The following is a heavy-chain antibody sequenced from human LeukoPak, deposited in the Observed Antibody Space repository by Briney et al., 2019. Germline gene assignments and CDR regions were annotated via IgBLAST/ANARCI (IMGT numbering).Heavy chain of an antibody. D-gene: IGHD2-8*01. J-gene: IGHJ6*02. CDR2: INPNSDGT. V-gene: IGHV1-2*02. CDR1: GYTFTGYY. Sequence: ASVKVSCKASGYTFTGYYMHWVRQAPGQGLEWMGWINPNSDGTNYAQKFQGRVTMTRSTSITTAYMELSSLRPEDTAVYYCVRCAVGCYYNYGIDAWGQGTTVTVSS. CDR3: VRCAVGCYYNYGIDA.